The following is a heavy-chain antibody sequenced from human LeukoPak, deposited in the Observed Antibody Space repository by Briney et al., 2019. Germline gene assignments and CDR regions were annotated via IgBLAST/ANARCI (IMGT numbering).Heavy chain of an antibody. CDR2: IAFDGTNK. D-gene: IGHD3-16*01. J-gene: IGHJ4*02. CDR1: GFTLSSYG. V-gene: IGHV3-30*18. CDR3: AKDLGVDITFRGTYFDY. Sequence: GRSLRLSCAASGFTLSSYGIHWVRQAPGKGLEWVAVIAFDGTNKYYADSVKGRFTISRDNTKNTVYLQMNGLRAEDTAVYYCAKDLGVDITFRGTYFDYWGQGTLVTVSS.